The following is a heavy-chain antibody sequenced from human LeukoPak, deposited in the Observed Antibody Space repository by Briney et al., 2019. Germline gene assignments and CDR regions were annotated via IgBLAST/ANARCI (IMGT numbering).Heavy chain of an antibody. CDR1: GYTFTSYG. Sequence: ASVKVSCKASGYTFTSYGISWVRQAPGQGLEWMGWISAYNGNTNYAQKFQGRVTITADKSTSTAYMELSSLRSEDTAVYYCARSSGHYGDYEYFQHWGQGTLVTVSS. D-gene: IGHD4-17*01. J-gene: IGHJ1*01. V-gene: IGHV1-18*01. CDR2: ISAYNGNT. CDR3: ARSSGHYGDYEYFQH.